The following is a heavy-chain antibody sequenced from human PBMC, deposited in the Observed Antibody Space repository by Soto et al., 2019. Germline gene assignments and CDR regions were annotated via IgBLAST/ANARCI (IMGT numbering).Heavy chain of an antibody. Sequence: GGSLRLSCAASGFTFSRFWMDWVRQVPGKRLEWVASINEYGSEKDYVDSVKGRFTISRDNVDNSVHLQMNSLRTDDTAVYYCVRDRGVSMFPWGYWGPGTLVTVSS. CDR2: INEYGSEK. D-gene: IGHD7-27*01. J-gene: IGHJ4*02. CDR1: GFTFSRFW. V-gene: IGHV3-7*04. CDR3: VRDRGVSMFPWGY.